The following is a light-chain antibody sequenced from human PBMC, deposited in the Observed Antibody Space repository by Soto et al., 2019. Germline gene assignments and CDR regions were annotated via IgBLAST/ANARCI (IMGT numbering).Light chain of an antibody. J-gene: IGLJ2*01. CDR1: SSNFGAYDH. V-gene: IGLV2-14*01. Sequence: QSVLTQPASVSGSPGQSITISCTGTSSNFGAYDHVSWYQQYPGSAPKLIIYAVKIRPSGVSSRFSGSKSGNTASLTISGLQAEDEADYHCSSYTNSNTVVFGGWTKLTV. CDR3: SSYTNSNTVV. CDR2: AVK.